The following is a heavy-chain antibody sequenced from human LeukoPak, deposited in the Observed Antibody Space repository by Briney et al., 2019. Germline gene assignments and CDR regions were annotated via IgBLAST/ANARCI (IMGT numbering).Heavy chain of an antibody. J-gene: IGHJ4*02. CDR2: ISSSSSYI. CDR3: AKAPVTSCRGAFCYPFDY. CDR1: GFTFSRFT. D-gene: IGHD2-15*01. Sequence: PGGSLRLSCAASGFTFSRFTMNWVRQAPGKGLEWVSSISSSSSYIYYADLVKGRFTISRDNAKKSLYLQMNSLRAEDAAVYYCAKAPVTSCRGAFCYPFDYWGQGTLVTVSS. V-gene: IGHV3-21*04.